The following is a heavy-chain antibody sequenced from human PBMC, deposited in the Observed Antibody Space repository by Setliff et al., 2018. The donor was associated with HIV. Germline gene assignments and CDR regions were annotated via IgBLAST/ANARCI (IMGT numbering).Heavy chain of an antibody. CDR1: GFTFSSYW. Sequence: PGGALRLSCAASGFTFSSYWMHWVRQAPGKGLVWVSRINSDGSSTSYADSVKGRFTISRDNAKNTLYLQMNSLRAEDTAVYYCARAGLYSSSWHYYYYHMDVWGKGTTVTVSS. CDR2: INSDGSST. V-gene: IGHV3-74*01. CDR3: ARAGLYSSSWHYYYYHMDV. J-gene: IGHJ6*03. D-gene: IGHD6-13*01.